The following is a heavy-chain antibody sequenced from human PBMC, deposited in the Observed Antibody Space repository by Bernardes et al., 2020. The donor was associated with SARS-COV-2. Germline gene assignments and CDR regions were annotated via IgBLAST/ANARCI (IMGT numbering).Heavy chain of an antibody. CDR3: ARLRADSLGGGFDS. CDR1: GGSMSSYY. J-gene: IGHJ4*02. V-gene: IGHV4-59*08. D-gene: IGHD1-26*01. CDR2: IYYSGTT. Sequence: SETLSLTRTVSGGSMSSYYWSWIRQPPGKELEWIAYIYYSGTTDYNPSLKSRVTISIDTSKNQFPLKLSSVTAADTAMYYCARLRADSLGGGFDSWGQGTLVTVSS.